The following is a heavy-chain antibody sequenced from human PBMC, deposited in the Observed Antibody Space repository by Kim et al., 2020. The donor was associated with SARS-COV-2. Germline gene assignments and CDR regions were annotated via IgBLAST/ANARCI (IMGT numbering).Heavy chain of an antibody. Sequence: GRVTISRDSANNALYLQMNSLRAEDTAVYYCARESPKHIVVVTATPFDYWGQGTMVTVSS. V-gene: IGHV3-11*06. CDR3: ARESPKHIVVVTATPFDY. D-gene: IGHD2-21*02. J-gene: IGHJ4*02.